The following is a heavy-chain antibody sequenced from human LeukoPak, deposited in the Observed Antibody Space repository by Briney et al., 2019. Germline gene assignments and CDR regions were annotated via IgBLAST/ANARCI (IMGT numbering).Heavy chain of an antibody. CDR2: ISAYNGNT. V-gene: IGHV1-18*03. Sequence: ASVKVSCKASGYTFTSYGISWVRQAPGQGLEWMGWISAYNGNTNYAQKLQGRVTMTTDTSTSTAYMELRSLRSDDMAVYYCARGFYDSSGYPTPSDYWGQGTLVTVSS. D-gene: IGHD3-22*01. J-gene: IGHJ4*02. CDR3: ARGFYDSSGYPTPSDY. CDR1: GYTFTSYG.